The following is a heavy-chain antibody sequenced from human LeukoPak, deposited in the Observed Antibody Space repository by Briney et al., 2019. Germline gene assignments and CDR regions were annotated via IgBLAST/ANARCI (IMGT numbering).Heavy chain of an antibody. J-gene: IGHJ5*02. V-gene: IGHV4-59*12. CDR2: IYYGGST. CDR3: ARDRSSSSFDP. D-gene: IGHD6-6*01. Sequence: SETLSLTCTVSGGSISSYYWSWIRQPPGKGLEWIGYIYYGGSTNYNPSLKSRVTISVDTSKNQFSLKLSSVTAADTAVYYCARDRSSSSFDPWGQGTLVTVSS. CDR1: GGSISSYY.